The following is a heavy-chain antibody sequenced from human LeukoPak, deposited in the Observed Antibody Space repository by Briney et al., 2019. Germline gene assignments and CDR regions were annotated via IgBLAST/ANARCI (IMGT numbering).Heavy chain of an antibody. CDR1: GYIFTSYG. D-gene: IGHD1-1*01. V-gene: IGHV1-18*01. CDR2: ISAYNDNT. Sequence: ASVKVSCKASGYIFTSYGFSWVRQAPGQGLEWMGWISAYNDNTNYAQKFQGRVTMTTDTSTSTAYMELRSLRSDDTAVYYCATLYNWNYRDYWGQGTLVTVSS. J-gene: IGHJ4*02. CDR3: ATLYNWNYRDY.